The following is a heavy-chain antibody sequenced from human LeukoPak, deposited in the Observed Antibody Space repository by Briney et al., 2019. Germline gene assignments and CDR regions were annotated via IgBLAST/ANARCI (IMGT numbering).Heavy chain of an antibody. CDR3: AKERSSEDYPYYFDS. CDR1: GFRFSNYA. CDR2: ISGSGGTT. Sequence: GGSLRLSCGASGFRFSNYAMTWVRQAPGRGLEWVSGISGSGGTTFYADSVRGRFTISRDNSRDTLYLLMNSLRAEDTAVYYCAKERSSEDYPYYFDSWGQGTLVTVSP. D-gene: IGHD3-22*01. V-gene: IGHV3-23*01. J-gene: IGHJ4*02.